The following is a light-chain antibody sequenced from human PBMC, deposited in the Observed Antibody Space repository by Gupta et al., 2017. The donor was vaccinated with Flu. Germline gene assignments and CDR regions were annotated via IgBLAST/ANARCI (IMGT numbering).Light chain of an antibody. J-gene: IGKJ1*01. CDR2: GTT. Sequence: EIVLTQSPDSLSLSLGERATLSCKASQSVSSSYLAWYQQNPGQAPTLLLYGTTNRAIGIPDRFSGSGSGTDFTLIISRREPEDFAVYYCQQYVDSPWTFGQGTXVEIK. CDR1: QSVSSSY. CDR3: QQYVDSPWT. V-gene: IGKV3-20*01.